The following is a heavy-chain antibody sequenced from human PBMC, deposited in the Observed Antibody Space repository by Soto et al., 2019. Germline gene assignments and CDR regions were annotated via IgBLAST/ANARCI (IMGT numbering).Heavy chain of an antibody. CDR1: GGSMSSGGYY. CDR3: ARVCGGDCHYGMDV. D-gene: IGHD2-21*02. J-gene: IGHJ6*02. Sequence: QVQLQESVPGLVKPSQTLSLTCTVSGGSMSSGGYYWSWISQHPGKGLEWSGYIYYSGSTYYNPSLKSRVTISVDTSKNQFSLKLSSVTAADTAVYYCARVCGGDCHYGMDVWGQGTTVTVSS. CDR2: IYYSGST. V-gene: IGHV4-31*03.